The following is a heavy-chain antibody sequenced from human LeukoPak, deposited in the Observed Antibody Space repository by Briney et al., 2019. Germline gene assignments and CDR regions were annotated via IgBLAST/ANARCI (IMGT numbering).Heavy chain of an antibody. Sequence: GASVKVSCKASGYPFANFAISWVRQAPGQGLEWMGGIIPIFGTANYAQKFQGRVTITTDESTSTAYMELSSLRSEDTAVYYCASNQLRIGAFDIWGQGTMVTVSS. J-gene: IGHJ3*02. CDR1: GYPFANFA. D-gene: IGHD2-2*01. V-gene: IGHV1-69*05. CDR3: ASNQLRIGAFDI. CDR2: IIPIFGTA.